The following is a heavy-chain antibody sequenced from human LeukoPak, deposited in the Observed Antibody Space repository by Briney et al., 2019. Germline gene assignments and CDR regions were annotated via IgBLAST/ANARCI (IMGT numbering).Heavy chain of an antibody. V-gene: IGHV1-69*05. J-gene: IGHJ6*03. Sequence: ASVKLSCKASGGTFSSYAISWVRQAPGQGLEWMGGIIPIFGTANYAQKFQGRVTITTDESTSTAYMELSSLRSEDTTAYYCARVGTADMDVWGKGTTVTVSS. CDR2: IIPIFGTA. CDR3: ARVGTADMDV. CDR1: GGTFSSYA.